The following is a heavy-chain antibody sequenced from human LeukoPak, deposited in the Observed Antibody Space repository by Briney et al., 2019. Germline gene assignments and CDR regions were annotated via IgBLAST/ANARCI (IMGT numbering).Heavy chain of an antibody. V-gene: IGHV4-30-2*01. J-gene: IGHJ6*02. CDR3: AKIGGTNNYYYYGMDV. CDR1: GGSISSGGYS. CDR2: IYHSGST. Sequence: SETLSLTCAVSGGSISSGGYSWSWIRQPPGKGLEWIGYIYHSGSTYYNPSLKSRVTISVDRSKNQFSLKLSSVTAADTAVYYCAKIGGTNNYYYYGMDVWGPGTTVTVSS. D-gene: IGHD2-15*01.